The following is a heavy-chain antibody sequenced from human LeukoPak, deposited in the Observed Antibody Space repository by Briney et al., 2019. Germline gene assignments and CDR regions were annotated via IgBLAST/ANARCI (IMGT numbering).Heavy chain of an antibody. J-gene: IGHJ6*02. V-gene: IGHV3-30*03. CDR3: ARPWSTGYNNYYYYGMDV. CDR1: GFTFSSYG. D-gene: IGHD3-9*01. CDR2: ISYDGSNK. Sequence: GRSLRLSCAASGFTFSSYGMHWVRQAPGKGLEWVAVISYDGSNKYYADSVKGRFTISRDNSKNTLYLQMNSLRAEDTAVYYCARPWSTGYNNYYYYGMDVWGQGTTVTVSS.